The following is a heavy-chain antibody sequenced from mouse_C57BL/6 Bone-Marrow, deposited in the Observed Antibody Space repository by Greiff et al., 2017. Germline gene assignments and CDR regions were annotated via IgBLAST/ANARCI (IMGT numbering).Heavy chain of an antibody. D-gene: IGHD1-1*01. CDR1: GFTFSNYW. CDR3: TGGTTVVAASYFDY. V-gene: IGHV6-3*01. J-gene: IGHJ2*02. Sequence: EVKLVESGGGLVQPGGSMKLSCVASGFTFSNYWMNWVRQSPEKGLEWVAQIRLKSDNYATHYAESVKGRFTISRDNSKSSVYLQMSNLRADDTGIYYCTGGTTVVAASYFDYWGQGTSLTVSS. CDR2: IRLKSDNYAT.